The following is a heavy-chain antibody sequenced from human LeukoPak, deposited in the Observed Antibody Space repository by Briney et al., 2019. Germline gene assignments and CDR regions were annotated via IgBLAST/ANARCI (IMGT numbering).Heavy chain of an antibody. V-gene: IGHV1-69*05. J-gene: IGHJ4*02. D-gene: IGHD3-3*01. CDR1: GGTFSSYA. CDR3: ARGTSSGYSAFDY. CDR2: TIPIFGTA. Sequence: GASVKVSCKASGGTFSSYAISWVRQAPGQGLEWMGGTIPIFGTANYAQKFQGRVTITTDESTSTAYMELSSLRSEDTAVYYCARGTSSGYSAFDYWGQGTLVTVSS.